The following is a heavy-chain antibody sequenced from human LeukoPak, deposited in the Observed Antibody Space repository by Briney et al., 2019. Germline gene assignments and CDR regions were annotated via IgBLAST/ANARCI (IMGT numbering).Heavy chain of an antibody. Sequence: GGSLRLSCAASGFTFSSYWMSWVRQAPGKGLEWVANIKQDGSGKYYVDSVKGRFTISRDNAKNSLYLQMNSLRAEDTAVYYCARELTYSSGWQDYWGQGTLVTVSS. D-gene: IGHD6-19*01. J-gene: IGHJ4*02. V-gene: IGHV3-7*01. CDR1: GFTFSSYW. CDR2: IKQDGSGK. CDR3: ARELTYSSGWQDY.